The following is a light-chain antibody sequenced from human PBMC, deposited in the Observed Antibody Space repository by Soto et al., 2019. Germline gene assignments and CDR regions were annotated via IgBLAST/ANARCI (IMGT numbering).Light chain of an antibody. CDR2: YDS. J-gene: IGLJ2*01. CDR3: QVWDSSSDHRV. Sequence: SYELTQPPSVSVAPGKTARITCGGNNIGSKSVHWYQQKPGQAPVLVIYYDSHRPSGIPERFSGSNSGNTATLTISSVEAGDEADYYCQVWDSSSDHRVFGGGTKLTVL. V-gene: IGLV3-21*04. CDR1: NIGSKS.